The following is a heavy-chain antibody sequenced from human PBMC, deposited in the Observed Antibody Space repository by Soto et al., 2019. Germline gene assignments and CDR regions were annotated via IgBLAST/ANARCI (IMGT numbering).Heavy chain of an antibody. CDR3: ARDHNPDQEYHGMDV. V-gene: IGHV1-2*02. Sequence: SVRVSCNASGYTFTCYYMHWVRQAPGQGLEWMGWINPNTGATNYPQKFQGRVTMTSDTSISTAYMELSSLMSDATAVYYCARDHNPDQEYHGMDVWGQGTTVTVSS. J-gene: IGHJ6*02. CDR2: INPNTGAT. CDR1: GYTFTCYY. D-gene: IGHD1-1*01.